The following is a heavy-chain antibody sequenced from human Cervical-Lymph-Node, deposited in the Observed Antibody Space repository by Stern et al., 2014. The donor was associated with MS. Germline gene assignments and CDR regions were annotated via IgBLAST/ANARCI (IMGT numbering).Heavy chain of an antibody. Sequence: QVQLMQSGGGVVQPGGSLRLSCAASGFTFRNYGMHWVRQAPGKGLEWVAVIWYDGTKRYHAESVKGRFTISRDNSNNTLFLQISRLRADDTAVYYCARDGNYGGNPAYNWFDPWGQGTLVTVSS. CDR1: GFTFRNYG. J-gene: IGHJ5*02. CDR2: IWYDGTKR. D-gene: IGHD4-23*01. V-gene: IGHV3-33*01. CDR3: ARDGNYGGNPAYNWFDP.